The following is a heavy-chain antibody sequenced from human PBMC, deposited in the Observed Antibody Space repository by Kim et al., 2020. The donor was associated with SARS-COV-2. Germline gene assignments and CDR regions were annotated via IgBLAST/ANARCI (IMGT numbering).Heavy chain of an antibody. Sequence: SVKVSCKASGGTFSSYAISWVRQAPGQGLEWMGGIIPIFGTANYAQKFQGRVTITADESTSTAYMELSSLRSEDTAVYYCARDPITIFGVVRKGVFDYWGQGTLVTVSS. CDR3: ARDPITIFGVVRKGVFDY. CDR1: GGTFSSYA. J-gene: IGHJ4*02. V-gene: IGHV1-69*13. D-gene: IGHD3-3*01. CDR2: IIPIFGTA.